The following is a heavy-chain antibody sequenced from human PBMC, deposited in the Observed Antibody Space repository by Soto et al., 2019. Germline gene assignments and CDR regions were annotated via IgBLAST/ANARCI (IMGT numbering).Heavy chain of an antibody. CDR3: ARGSSSGTMSYIIDH. V-gene: IGHV3-30*03. D-gene: IGHD3-10*02. Sequence: HPGGSLRLSCAASGFTFSGHGMHWVRQHQAPGKGLEWVAVMSNDGSDKNYVDSVKGRFTISRDNSENILYLQMNSLRAEDTAVYYCARGSSSGTMSYIIDHWGQGTLVTVSS. CDR2: MSNDGSDK. J-gene: IGHJ4*02. CDR1: GFTFSGHG.